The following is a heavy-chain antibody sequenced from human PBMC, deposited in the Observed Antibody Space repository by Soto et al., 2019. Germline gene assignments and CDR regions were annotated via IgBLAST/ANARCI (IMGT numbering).Heavy chain of an antibody. Sequence: PGESLKISCMGSGYTFDNYWIGWVRQMPGKGLEWMGIIYPGDFDTRYSPSFQGHVTMSVDKSINTAYLQWSSLETSDTAMYFCARLLGYSYGPQELFDSRGQAPQVTAPQ. V-gene: IGHV5-51*01. D-gene: IGHD5-12*01. CDR1: GYTFDNYW. J-gene: IGHJ4*02. CDR3: ARLLGYSYGPQELFDS. CDR2: IYPGDFDT.